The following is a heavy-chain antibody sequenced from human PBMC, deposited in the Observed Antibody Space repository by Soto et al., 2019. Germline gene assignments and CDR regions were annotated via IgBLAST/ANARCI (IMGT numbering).Heavy chain of an antibody. CDR3: ATDLGSLYYYYYGMDV. V-gene: IGHV1-24*01. J-gene: IGHJ6*02. Sequence: ASVKVSCKASGYTFTSYYMHWVRQAPGKGLEWMGGFDPEDGETIYAQKFQGRVTMTEDTSTDTAYMELSSLRSEDTAVYYCATDLGSLYYYYYGMDVWGQGTTVTVSS. CDR2: FDPEDGET. CDR1: GYTFTSYY. D-gene: IGHD1-26*01.